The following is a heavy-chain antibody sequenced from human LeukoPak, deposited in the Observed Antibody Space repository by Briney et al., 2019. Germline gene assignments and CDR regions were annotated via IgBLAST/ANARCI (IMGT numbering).Heavy chain of an antibody. J-gene: IGHJ6*02. CDR1: GGTFSSYA. CDR2: IILIFGTA. D-gene: IGHD4-17*01. CDR3: ARVPPYGDYRYYYYGMDV. V-gene: IGHV1-69*13. Sequence: EASVKVSCKASGGTFSSYAISWVRQAPGQGLEWMGGIILIFGTANYAQKFQGRVTITADESTSTAYMELSSLRSEDTAVYYCARVPPYGDYRYYYYGMDVWGQGTTVTVSS.